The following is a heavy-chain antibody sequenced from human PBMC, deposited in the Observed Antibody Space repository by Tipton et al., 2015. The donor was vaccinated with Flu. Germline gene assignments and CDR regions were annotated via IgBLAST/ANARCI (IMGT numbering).Heavy chain of an antibody. CDR2: VNSDGSST. CDR1: GFTFSTYW. V-gene: IGHV3-74*01. D-gene: IGHD1-26*01. J-gene: IGHJ1*01. Sequence: SLRLSCAASGFTFSTYWIHWVRQGPGKGLVWVSHVNSDGSSTNYADSVKGRFTISRDNAKNTLYLQMNSLRAEDAAVYYCARGCIVGPTCTSLQNWGQGTLVTVSS. CDR3: ARGCIVGPTCTSLQN.